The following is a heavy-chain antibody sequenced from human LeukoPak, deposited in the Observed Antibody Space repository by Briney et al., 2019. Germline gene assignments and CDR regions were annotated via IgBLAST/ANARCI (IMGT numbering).Heavy chain of an antibody. CDR2: IYYSGST. Sequence: SETLSLTCTVSGGSISSSSYYWGWIRQPPGKGLEWIGSIYYSGSTYYNPSLKSRVTISVDTSKNQFSLKLSSVTAADTAVYYCAGTITGAEWRYYYYGMDVWGQGTTVTVSS. CDR1: GGSISSSSYY. CDR3: AGTITGAEWRYYYYGMDV. V-gene: IGHV4-39*07. D-gene: IGHD3-10*01. J-gene: IGHJ6*02.